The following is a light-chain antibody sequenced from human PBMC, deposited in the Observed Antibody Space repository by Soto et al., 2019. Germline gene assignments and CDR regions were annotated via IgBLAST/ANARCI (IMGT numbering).Light chain of an antibody. CDR1: QSIRSH. CDR2: AAS. CDR3: QQSFSSPFT. V-gene: IGKV1-39*01. Sequence: DIQMTQSPSSLSASVGDRVSITCRAGQSIRSHLNWYQQKAGKAPKVLIYAASSLQGGVPSRFSGSGSGTDFTLTIKSLQPEDFATYYCQQSFSSPFTFGPGTKVDIK. J-gene: IGKJ3*01.